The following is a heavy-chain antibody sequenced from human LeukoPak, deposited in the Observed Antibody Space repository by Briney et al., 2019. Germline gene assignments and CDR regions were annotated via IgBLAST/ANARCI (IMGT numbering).Heavy chain of an antibody. CDR3: ARDAVYPARGGVDY. CDR2: IYTSGST. J-gene: IGHJ4*02. Sequence: SQTLSLTCTVSGGSISSGSYYWSWIRQPAGKGLEWIGRIYTSGSTNYNPSLKSRVTISVDTSKNQFSLKLSSVTAADTAVYYCARDAVYPARGGVDYWGQGTLVTVSS. D-gene: IGHD3-16*01. V-gene: IGHV4-61*02. CDR1: GGSISSGSYY.